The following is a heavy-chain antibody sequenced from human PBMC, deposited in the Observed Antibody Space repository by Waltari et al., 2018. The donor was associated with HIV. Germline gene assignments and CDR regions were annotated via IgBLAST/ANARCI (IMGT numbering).Heavy chain of an antibody. Sequence: QVQPVQSGAEVKKPGASVKVSCTAPGHTFTSYDINWVRQATGQGLEWMGWMNPNSGNTGYAQKFQGRGTMTRNTAISTAFMEVSSLRSEDTAVYYCARVYYDSSGYYGAAGYWGQGTLVTVSS. D-gene: IGHD3-22*01. V-gene: IGHV1-8*01. J-gene: IGHJ4*02. CDR2: MNPNSGNT. CDR1: GHTFTSYD. CDR3: ARVYYDSSGYYGAAGY.